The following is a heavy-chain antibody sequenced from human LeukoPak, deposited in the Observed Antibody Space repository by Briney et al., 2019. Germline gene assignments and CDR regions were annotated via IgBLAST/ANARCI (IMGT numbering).Heavy chain of an antibody. Sequence: GASVKVSCKASGYTFTSYGISWVRQAPGQGLEWMGWISAYNGSTNYAQKLQGRVTMTTDTSTSTAYMELRSLRSDDTAVYYCASGGSSGSYYDYYYGMDVWGQGTTVTVSS. CDR2: ISAYNGST. V-gene: IGHV1-18*01. J-gene: IGHJ6*02. CDR3: ASGGSSGSYYDYYYGMDV. D-gene: IGHD1-26*01. CDR1: GYTFTSYG.